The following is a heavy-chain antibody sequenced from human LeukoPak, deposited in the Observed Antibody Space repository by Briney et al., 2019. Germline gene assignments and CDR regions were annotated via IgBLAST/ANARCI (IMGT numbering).Heavy chain of an antibody. Sequence: PGASLRLSCAASEFTFNSYWMSWVRQAPGKGLEWVANIKQDGGQIYYLDSVKGRFTVSRDNAKNSLYLQMNSLRAEDTAVYYCAKDDSRGKRYPHFDYWGQGTLVTVSS. CDR1: EFTFNSYW. D-gene: IGHD6-13*01. CDR2: IKQDGGQI. CDR3: AKDDSRGKRYPHFDY. V-gene: IGHV3-7*01. J-gene: IGHJ4*02.